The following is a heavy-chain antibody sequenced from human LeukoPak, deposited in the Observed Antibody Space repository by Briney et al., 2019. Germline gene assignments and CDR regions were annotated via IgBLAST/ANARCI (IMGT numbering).Heavy chain of an antibody. CDR3: AKENRHCSSTSCLYYYYYMDV. CDR1: GFTFSDYY. D-gene: IGHD2-2*01. V-gene: IGHV3-11*01. J-gene: IGHJ6*03. CDR2: ISSSGSTI. Sequence: GGSLRLSCAASGFTFSDYYMSWIRQAPGKGLEWVSYISSSGSTIYYADSVKGRFTISRDNSKNTLYLQMNSLRAEDTAVYYCAKENRHCSSTSCLYYYYYMDVWGKGTTVTISS.